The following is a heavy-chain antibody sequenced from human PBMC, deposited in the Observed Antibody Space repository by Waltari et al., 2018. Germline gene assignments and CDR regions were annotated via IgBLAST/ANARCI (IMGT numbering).Heavy chain of an antibody. CDR1: GYTFTGYY. V-gene: IGHV1-2*06. D-gene: IGHD6-13*01. CDR2: INPNSGGT. J-gene: IGHJ6*03. CDR3: ARDLLAAADPRDYYYMDV. Sequence: QVQLVQSGAEVKKPGASVKVSCKASGYTFTGYYMHWVRQAPGQGLEWMGRINPNSGGTNYAQKFQGRVTITADKSTSTAYMELSSLRSEDTAVYYCARDLLAAADPRDYYYMDVWGKGTTVTVSS.